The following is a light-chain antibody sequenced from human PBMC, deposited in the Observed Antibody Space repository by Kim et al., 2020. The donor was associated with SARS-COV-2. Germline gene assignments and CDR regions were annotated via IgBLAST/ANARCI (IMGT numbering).Light chain of an antibody. Sequence: ASVGDRVTITSQASQNIRNYLTWYQQKPGRAPKLLIHAASNLQRGVPSRFSGRGSGTVFTLTISSLQPEDFATYYCQQSYSTAWTFGQGTKVDIK. J-gene: IGKJ1*01. CDR1: QNIRNY. CDR2: AAS. V-gene: IGKV1-39*01. CDR3: QQSYSTAWT.